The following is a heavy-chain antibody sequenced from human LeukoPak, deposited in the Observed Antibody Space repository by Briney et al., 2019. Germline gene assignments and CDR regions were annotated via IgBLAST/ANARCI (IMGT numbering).Heavy chain of an antibody. CDR3: ARQARWYSGSYYVKYYYYMDV. CDR1: GGSFSGYY. J-gene: IGHJ6*03. CDR2: INHSGST. Sequence: PSETLSLTCAVYGGSFSGYYWSWIRQPPGKGLEWIGEINHSGSTNYNPSLKSRVTISVDTSKNQFSLKLSSVTAADTAVYYCARQARWYSGSYYVKYYYYMDVWGKGTTVTISS. V-gene: IGHV4-34*01. D-gene: IGHD1-26*01.